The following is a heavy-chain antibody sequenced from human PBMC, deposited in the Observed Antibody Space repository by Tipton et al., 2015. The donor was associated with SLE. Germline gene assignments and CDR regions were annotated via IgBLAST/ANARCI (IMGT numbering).Heavy chain of an antibody. CDR1: GYSISSGYY. J-gene: IGHJ3*02. D-gene: IGHD4-23*01. CDR3: ARGGDYGGYAFDI. V-gene: IGHV4-38-2*01. CDR2: IYHSGST. Sequence: TLSLTCAVSGYSISSGYYWGWIRQPPGKGLEWIGSIYHSGSTYYNNPSLKSRVTISVDTSKNQFSLKLSSVTAADTAVYYCARGGDYGGYAFDIWGQGTMVTVSS.